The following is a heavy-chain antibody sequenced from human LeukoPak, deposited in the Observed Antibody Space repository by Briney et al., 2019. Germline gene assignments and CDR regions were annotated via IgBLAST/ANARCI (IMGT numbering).Heavy chain of an antibody. CDR1: GGSISSYY. CDR3: ARLGYYGSGSYFDY. V-gene: IGHV4-59*08. CDR2: IYYSGST. Sequence: PSETLSLTCTVSGGSISSYYWSWIRQPPGKGLEWIGYIYYSGSTNYNPSLKSRVTISVDTSKNQFSLKLSSVTAADTAVYYCARLGYYGSGSYFDYWGQGTLVTVSS. J-gene: IGHJ4*02. D-gene: IGHD3-10*01.